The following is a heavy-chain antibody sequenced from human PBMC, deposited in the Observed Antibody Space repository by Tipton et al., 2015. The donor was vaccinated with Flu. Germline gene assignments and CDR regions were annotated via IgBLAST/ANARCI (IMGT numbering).Heavy chain of an antibody. J-gene: IGHJ4*02. V-gene: IGHV4-34*01. CDR2: INQSGST. D-gene: IGHD6-19*01. CDR1: GGSFSGHY. CDR3: ARGSGEINSYLDS. Sequence: TLSLTCAVYGGSFSGHYWGWIRRPPGKGLEWIGEINQSGSTNSNPSLKSRAAISVDTSKNQFSLKLSSLTAADTAGYYWARGSGEINSYLDSWGQGTVVTGSS.